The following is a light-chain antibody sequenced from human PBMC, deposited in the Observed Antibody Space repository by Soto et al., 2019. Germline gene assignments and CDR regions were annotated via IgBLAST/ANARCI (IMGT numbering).Light chain of an antibody. V-gene: IGKV3-20*01. CDR2: GAS. Sequence: EIVLTQSPGTLSLSTGESTTLSCRASQSVSNSRLAWYQQKPGQAPRVLIYGASSRATGIPDRFSGSGFGTDFTLTISRLEPEDFAVYYCHQYGNSPQTFGQGTKLEIK. J-gene: IGKJ2*01. CDR1: QSVSNSR. CDR3: HQYGNSPQT.